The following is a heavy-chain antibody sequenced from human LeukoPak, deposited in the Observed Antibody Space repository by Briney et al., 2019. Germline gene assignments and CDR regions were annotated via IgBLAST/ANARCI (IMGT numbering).Heavy chain of an antibody. CDR2: INHSGST. J-gene: IGHJ4*02. CDR3: ARVYDYVWGSYRPSFDY. V-gene: IGHV4-34*01. CDR1: GGSFSGYY. D-gene: IGHD3-16*02. Sequence: PSETLSLTCAVYGGSFSGYYWSWIRRPPGKGLEWIGEINHSGSTNYNPSLKSRVTTSVDTSKNQFSLKLSSVTAADTAVYYCARVYDYVWGSYRPSFDYWGQGTLVTVSS.